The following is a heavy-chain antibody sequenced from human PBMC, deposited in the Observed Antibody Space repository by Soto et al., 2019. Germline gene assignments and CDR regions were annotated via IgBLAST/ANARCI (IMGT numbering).Heavy chain of an antibody. CDR2: INHSGST. CDR1: GGSFGGYY. J-gene: IGHJ6*03. V-gene: IGHV4-34*01. D-gene: IGHD2-8*01. CDR3: ARGEWGYYYYMDV. Sequence: LETLSLTCAVYGGSFGGYYWSCIRQPPGKGLEWIGEINHSGSTNYNPSLKSRVTISVDTSKNQFSLKLSSVTAADTAVYYCARGEWGYYYYMDVWGKGTTVTVSS.